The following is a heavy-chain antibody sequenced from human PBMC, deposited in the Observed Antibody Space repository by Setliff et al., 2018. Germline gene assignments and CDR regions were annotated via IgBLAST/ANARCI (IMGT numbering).Heavy chain of an antibody. CDR1: GYPFTGYY. J-gene: IGHJ6*03. V-gene: IGHV1-2*02. D-gene: IGHD3-10*01. CDR2: INHNSGGT. CDR3: AGGQPLVRKYYYYMDV. Sequence: ASVKVSCKASGYPFTGYYMHWVRQAPGQGLEWMGWINHNSGGTNYAQKFQGRVTMTRDTSISTAYMELSRLRSDDTAVYYCAGGQPLVRKYYYYMDVWGKGTTVTVSS.